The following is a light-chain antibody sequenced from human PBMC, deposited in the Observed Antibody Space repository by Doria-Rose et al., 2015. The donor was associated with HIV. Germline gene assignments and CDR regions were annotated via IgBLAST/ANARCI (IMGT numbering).Light chain of an antibody. CDR3: QQYSQWPPYT. J-gene: IGKJ2*01. Sequence: LTQPPATLSVSPGARATLSCRASRGIGSDLAWYQQKPGQAPRLLIYRASIRATGIPPRFTGGGSGTEFTLTISSLQSEDFAVYFCQQYSQWPPYTFGQGTKLEVK. V-gene: IGKV3-15*01. CDR2: RAS. CDR1: RGIGSD.